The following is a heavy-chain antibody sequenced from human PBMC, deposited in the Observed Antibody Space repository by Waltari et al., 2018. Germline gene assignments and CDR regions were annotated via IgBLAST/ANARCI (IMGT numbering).Heavy chain of an antibody. CDR2: IYHSGST. CDR1: GCTFSSYA. J-gene: IGHJ4*02. CDR3: ARHGVAARNFDY. D-gene: IGHD6-6*01. Sequence: QVQLVESGGVVVQPGRSLRLSCAASGCTFSSYAMHWVRQAPGKGLEWIGEIYHSGSTNYNPSLKSRVTISVDKSKNQFSLKLSSVTAADTAVYYCARHGVAARNFDYWGQGTLVTVSS. V-gene: IGHV4-4*02.